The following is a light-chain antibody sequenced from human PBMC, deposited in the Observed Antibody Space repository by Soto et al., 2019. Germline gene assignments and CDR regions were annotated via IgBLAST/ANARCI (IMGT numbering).Light chain of an antibody. Sequence: DIQMSQSPSSLSASVGYRITITCRASQAIRNDLAWFQQTPGKAPKRLIYTASSLQSGVPSRFRGSGSGTDFTLTISGLQPEDFETYYCLQLRSYPWTFGQGTKVDIK. CDR3: LQLRSYPWT. V-gene: IGKV1-17*01. CDR1: QAIRND. J-gene: IGKJ1*01. CDR2: TAS.